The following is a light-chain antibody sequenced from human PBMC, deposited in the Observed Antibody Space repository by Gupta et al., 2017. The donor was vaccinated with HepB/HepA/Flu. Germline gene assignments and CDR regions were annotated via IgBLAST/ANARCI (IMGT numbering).Light chain of an antibody. V-gene: IGKV1-5*03. Sequence: DIQMTQSPSTLSASVGDRVTITCRASQNINVWLAWYQQKPGEAPKLLIYKASSLESGVPSRFSGSGSGTEFTLTISSLQPDDFATYFCQQYNNYSQTLGQGTKVEIK. CDR1: QNINVW. CDR2: KAS. CDR3: QQYNNYSQT. J-gene: IGKJ1*01.